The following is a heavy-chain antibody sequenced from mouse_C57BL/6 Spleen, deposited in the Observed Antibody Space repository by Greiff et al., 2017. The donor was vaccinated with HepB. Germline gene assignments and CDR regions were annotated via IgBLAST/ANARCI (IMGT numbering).Heavy chain of an antibody. CDR2: INPNYGST. D-gene: IGHD2-5*01. J-gene: IGHJ3*01. Sequence: VQLQQSGPELVKPGASVKISCKASGYSFTDYNMNWVKQSNGKSLEWIGVINPNYGSTSYNQKFKGKATLTVDQSSSTAYMQLNSLTSEDSAVYYCAHRGNYSNPWFAYWGQGTLVTVSA. CDR3: AHRGNYSNPWFAY. V-gene: IGHV1-39*01. CDR1: GYSFTDYN.